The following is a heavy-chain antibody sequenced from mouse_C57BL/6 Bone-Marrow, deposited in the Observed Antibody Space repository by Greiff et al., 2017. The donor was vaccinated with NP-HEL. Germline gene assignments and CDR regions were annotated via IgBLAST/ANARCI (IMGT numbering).Heavy chain of an antibody. D-gene: IGHD1-1*01. CDR1: GYTFTSYW. J-gene: IGHJ1*03. Sequence: QVQLQQPGAELVRPGSSVKLSCKASGYTFTSYWMDWVKQRPGQGLEWIGNIYPSDSETHYNQKFKDKATLTVAKSSSTAYMQLSSLTSEDSAVYYCARLEVITTVVARYFDVWGTGTTVTVSS. CDR3: ARLEVITTVVARYFDV. CDR2: IYPSDSET. V-gene: IGHV1-61*01.